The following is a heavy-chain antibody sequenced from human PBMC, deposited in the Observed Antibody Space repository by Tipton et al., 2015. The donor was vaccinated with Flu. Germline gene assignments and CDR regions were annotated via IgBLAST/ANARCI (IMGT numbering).Heavy chain of an antibody. CDR1: GGSISSGGAY. CDR2: IYYSGST. J-gene: IGHJ2*01. CDR3: ARDATNYGGYPRYWYFDL. V-gene: IGHV4-31*03. D-gene: IGHD4-17*01. Sequence: TLSLTCTVSGGSISSGGAYWSWIRQHPGKGLEWIGCIYYSGSTYYNPSLESRLTISVDTSKSQFSLKMNSVTAADTAVYYCARDATNYGGYPRYWYFDLWGRGTLGTVSS.